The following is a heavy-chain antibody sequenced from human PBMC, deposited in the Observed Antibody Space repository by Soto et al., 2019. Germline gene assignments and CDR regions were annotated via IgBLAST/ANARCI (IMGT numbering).Heavy chain of an antibody. D-gene: IGHD2-2*01. Sequence: ASVKVSCKASGYTFTSYYMHWVRQAPGQGLEWMGIINPSGGSTSYAQKFQGRVTMTRDTSTSTVDMELSSLRSEDTAVYYCALPYCSSTSCYGDYYYYMDVWGKGTTVTVSS. CDR2: INPSGGST. V-gene: IGHV1-46*03. CDR1: GYTFTSYY. J-gene: IGHJ6*03. CDR3: ALPYCSSTSCYGDYYYYMDV.